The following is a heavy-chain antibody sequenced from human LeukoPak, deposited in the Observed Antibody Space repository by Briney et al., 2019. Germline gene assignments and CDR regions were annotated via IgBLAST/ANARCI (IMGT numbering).Heavy chain of an antibody. CDR3: ANVVVATEDDAFDI. CDR1: GFTFSSYG. J-gene: IGHJ3*02. CDR2: ISYDGSNK. Sequence: GRSLRLSCAASGFTFSSYGMHWVRQAPGKGLEWVAVISYDGSNKYYADSVKGRFTISRDNSKNTLYLQINSLRAEDTAVYYCANVVVATEDDAFDIWGEGTMVTVSS. V-gene: IGHV3-30*18. D-gene: IGHD5-12*01.